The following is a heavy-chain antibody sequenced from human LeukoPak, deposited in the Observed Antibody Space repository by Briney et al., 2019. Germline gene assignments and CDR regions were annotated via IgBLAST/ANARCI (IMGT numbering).Heavy chain of an antibody. CDR3: ASTYCSGGSCYYGY. V-gene: IGHV4-59*08. D-gene: IGHD2-15*01. Sequence: SETLSLTCTVSGGSISSYYWSWIRQPPGKGLEWIGYIYYSGSTNYNPSLKSRVTISVDTSKNQFSLKLSSVTAADTAVYYCASTYCSGGSCYYGYWGRGTLVTVSS. J-gene: IGHJ4*02. CDR2: IYYSGST. CDR1: GGSISSYY.